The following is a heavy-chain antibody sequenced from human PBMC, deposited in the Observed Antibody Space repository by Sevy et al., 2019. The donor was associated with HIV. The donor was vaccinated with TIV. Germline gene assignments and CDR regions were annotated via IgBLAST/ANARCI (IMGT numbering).Heavy chain of an antibody. D-gene: IGHD1-1*01. J-gene: IGHJ1*01. CDR1: GFIFRNYG. CDR2: ISYDGINK. Sequence: GGSLRLSCAASGFIFRNYGMHWVRQAPGKGLEWVATISYDGINKHYADSVKGRFTISRDNFKNSLSLQMNSLRAEDTAVYFCALERLSSDVAEYFQNWGQGTLVTVSS. CDR3: ALERLSSDVAEYFQN. V-gene: IGHV3-30*19.